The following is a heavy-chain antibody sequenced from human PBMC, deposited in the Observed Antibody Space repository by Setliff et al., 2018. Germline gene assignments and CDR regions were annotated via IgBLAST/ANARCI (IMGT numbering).Heavy chain of an antibody. D-gene: IGHD5-18*01. Sequence: ASVKVSCKTSGYTFTNYDINWVRQATGQGLEWMGWMNPNSGNTGYAQNFQGRVSMTRNXXISTAYMELNSLTSXDTAVYYCARSKVEAAMVKHNWFDPWGQGTLVTVSS. CDR3: ARSKVEAAMVKHNWFDP. CDR1: GYTFTNYD. CDR2: MNPNSGNT. J-gene: IGHJ5*02. V-gene: IGHV1-8*02.